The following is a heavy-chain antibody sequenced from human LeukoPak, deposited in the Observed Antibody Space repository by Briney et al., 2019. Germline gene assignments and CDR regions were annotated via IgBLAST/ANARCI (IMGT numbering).Heavy chain of an antibody. V-gene: IGHV3-21*01. Sequence: GGYLRLSCVASGFTFNSYSMNWVRQAPGKGLEWVSSISSSSSYIYYADSVKGRFTISRDNAKNSLYLQMNSLRAEDTAVYYCARVGDSSGTPLDYWGQGTLVTVSS. J-gene: IGHJ4*02. CDR1: GFTFNSYS. CDR3: ARVGDSSGTPLDY. CDR2: ISSSSSYI. D-gene: IGHD3-22*01.